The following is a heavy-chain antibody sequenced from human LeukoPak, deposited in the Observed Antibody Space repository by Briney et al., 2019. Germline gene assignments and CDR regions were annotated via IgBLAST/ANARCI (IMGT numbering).Heavy chain of an antibody. CDR3: ARSGFPSGCAYDI. CDR2: INPYTGGP. CDR1: GYTFTGYY. Sequence: ASVKVSCKASGYTFTGYYMHWVRQAPGQGLEWMGWINPYTGGPNYAQKFQGRVTMTRDTSITTAYMELSRLNSDDTAVYYCARSGFPSGCAYDIWGQGAMVTVSS. D-gene: IGHD6-19*01. J-gene: IGHJ3*02. V-gene: IGHV1-2*02.